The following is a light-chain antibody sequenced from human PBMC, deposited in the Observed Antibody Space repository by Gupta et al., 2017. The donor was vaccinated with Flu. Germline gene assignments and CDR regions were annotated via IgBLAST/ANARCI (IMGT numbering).Light chain of an antibody. CDR3: QQYKSYSLYS. V-gene: IGKV1-5*03. CDR2: KAS. CDR1: QSLSGR. Sequence: DIQMTQSPSTLSASVGDRVTITCRASQSLSGRLAWYQQKPGKAPKLLIYKASSLDSGVPSRFSGSGSGTEFTLTISSLQPDDFATYYCQQYKSYSLYSFGQGTKLEI. J-gene: IGKJ2*03.